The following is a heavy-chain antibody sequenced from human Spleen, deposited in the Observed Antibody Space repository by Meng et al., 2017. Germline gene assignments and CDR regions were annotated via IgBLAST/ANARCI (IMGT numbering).Heavy chain of an antibody. V-gene: IGHV4-31*01. CDR2: IYYSGST. CDR1: GGSISSGGYY. D-gene: IGHD4-17*01. CDR3: ARVTTVTQYFDY. Sequence: QVQLQEAGPGLVKPSQTLSLTCPVSGGSISSGGYYWSWIRQPPGKGLEWIGYIYYSGSTYYNPSLKSLVTISVDTSKNPFSLKLSSVTAAATAVYYCARVTTVTQYFDYWGQGTLVTVSS. J-gene: IGHJ4*02.